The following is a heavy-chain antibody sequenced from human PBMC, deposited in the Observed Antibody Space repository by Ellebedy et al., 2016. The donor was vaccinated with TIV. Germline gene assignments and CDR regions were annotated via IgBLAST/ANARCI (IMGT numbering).Heavy chain of an antibody. CDR1: GYTFTIYY. J-gene: IGHJ4*02. CDR3: AKDHFSTVAGCLDY. D-gene: IGHD6-19*01. CDR2: INPGGGTT. V-gene: IGHV1-46*01. Sequence: AASVKVSCKASGYTFTIYYIHWVRQAPGQGLEWMGIINPGGGTTSFAQKFQGRVAMTRDTSTSTVYMELSSLRSEDTAVYYCAKDHFSTVAGCLDYWGQGTLVTVSS.